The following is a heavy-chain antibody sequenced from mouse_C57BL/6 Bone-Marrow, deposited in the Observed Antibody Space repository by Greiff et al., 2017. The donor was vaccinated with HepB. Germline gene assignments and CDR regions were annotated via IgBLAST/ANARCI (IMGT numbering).Heavy chain of an antibody. Sequence: EVKVEESGPGLVKPSQSLSLTCSVTGYSITSGYYWNWIRQFPGNKLEWMGYISYDGSNNYNPSLKNRISITRDPSKNQFFLKLKSVTTEDTATYYCARELTGAFAYWGQGTLVTVSA. CDR1: GYSITSGYY. V-gene: IGHV3-6*01. J-gene: IGHJ3*01. D-gene: IGHD4-1*01. CDR2: ISYDGSN. CDR3: ARELTGAFAY.